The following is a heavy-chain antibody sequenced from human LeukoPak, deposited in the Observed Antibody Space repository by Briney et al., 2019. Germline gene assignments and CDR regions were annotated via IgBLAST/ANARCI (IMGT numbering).Heavy chain of an antibody. J-gene: IGHJ2*01. V-gene: IGHV4-30-2*01. Sequence: SETLSLTCAVSGGSISSGGYSWSWIRQPPGKGLEWIGYIYHSGSTYYNPSLKSRVTISVDRSKNQFSLKLSSVTAADTAVYYCARTSYYDSSGYYYHPYWYFDLWGRGTLVTVSS. CDR2: IYHSGST. CDR3: ARTSYYDSSGYYYHPYWYFDL. CDR1: GGSISSGGYS. D-gene: IGHD3-22*01.